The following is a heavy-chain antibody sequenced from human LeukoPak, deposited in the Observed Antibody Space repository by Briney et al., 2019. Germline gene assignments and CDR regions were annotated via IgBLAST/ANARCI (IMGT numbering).Heavy chain of an antibody. Sequence: SVKVSCKASGGTFSSYAISWVRQAPGQGLEWMGRIIPILGIANYAQKFQGRVTITADKSTSTAYMELSSLRSEDTAVYYCARDSFRYPVPAAHFDYWGQGTLVTVSS. D-gene: IGHD2-2*01. CDR3: ARDSFRYPVPAAHFDY. CDR1: GGTFSSYA. J-gene: IGHJ4*02. CDR2: IIPILGIA. V-gene: IGHV1-69*04.